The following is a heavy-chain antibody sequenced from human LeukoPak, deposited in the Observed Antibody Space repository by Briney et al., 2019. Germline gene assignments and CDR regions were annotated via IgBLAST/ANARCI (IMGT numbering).Heavy chain of an antibody. V-gene: IGHV3-48*03. J-gene: IGHJ4*02. CDR2: ISSSGSTI. Sequence: GGSLRLSCAASGFTFSSYEMNWVRQAPGKGLEWVSYISSSGSTIYYADSVKGRFTISRDNAKNSLYLQMNSLRAEDTAVYYCARERAYCGGDCSMYYFDYWGQGTLVTVSS. CDR3: ARERAYCGGDCSMYYFDY. D-gene: IGHD2-21*02. CDR1: GFTFSSYE.